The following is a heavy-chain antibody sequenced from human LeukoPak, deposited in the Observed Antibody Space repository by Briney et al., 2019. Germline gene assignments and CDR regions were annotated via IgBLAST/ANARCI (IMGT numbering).Heavy chain of an antibody. CDR2: INPNSGGT. D-gene: IGHD5-18*01. CDR3: AIQTHRGYSYGSIDY. V-gene: IGHV1-2*02. CDR1: GYTFTGYY. Sequence: ASVKLSCNASGYTFTGYYMHWERQAPGPGLERMGWINPNSGGTNYAQKFQGRVTMTRDTSISTAYMELSRLRSDDTAVYYCAIQTHRGYSYGSIDYWGQGTLVTVSS. J-gene: IGHJ4*02.